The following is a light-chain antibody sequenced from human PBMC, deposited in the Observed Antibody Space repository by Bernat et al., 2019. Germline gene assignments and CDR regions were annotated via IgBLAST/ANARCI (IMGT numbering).Light chain of an antibody. CDR2: KTS. V-gene: IGKV1-12*01. CDR1: EKIYSF. J-gene: IGKJ4*01. Sequence: DVQMTQSPSSVSASVGDRVTLICRAREKIYSFLAWYQQKPGKAPHLLIFKTSTLQTAVPSRFSSSASGTDFTLTISGLQPEDFATYYCQQAYTYPLTFGGGTKV. CDR3: QQAYTYPLT.